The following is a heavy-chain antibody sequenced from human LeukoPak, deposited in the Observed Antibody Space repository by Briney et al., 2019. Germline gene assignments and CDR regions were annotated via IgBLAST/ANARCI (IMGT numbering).Heavy chain of an antibody. V-gene: IGHV3-21*01. CDR3: ARVGSIAAAGTPDY. CDR2: ISSSSSHI. Sequence: NAGGSLRLSCAASGFTFSSYSMNWVRQAPGKGLEWVSSISSSSSHIYYADSVKGRFTISRDNAKNSLYLQMNSLRAEDTAVYYCARVGSIAAAGTPDYWGQGTLVTVSS. D-gene: IGHD6-13*01. J-gene: IGHJ4*02. CDR1: GFTFSSYS.